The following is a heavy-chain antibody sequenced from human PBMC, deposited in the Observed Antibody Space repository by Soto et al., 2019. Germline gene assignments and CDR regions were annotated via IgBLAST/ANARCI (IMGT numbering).Heavy chain of an antibody. J-gene: IGHJ3*01. CDR1: GFSIRNYA. V-gene: IGHV3-23*04. Sequence: EVQVVESGGDLVQPGGSLRLSCAASGFSIRNYAMSWVRQAPGKALEWVSGISGGSDRTYYADYVKGRLTIFKDNSKNTLYLQMSSLRVEDTAVYHWEGSWTWGQGTTVTVSS. CDR2: ISGGSDRT. CDR3: EGSWT. D-gene: IGHD5-12*01.